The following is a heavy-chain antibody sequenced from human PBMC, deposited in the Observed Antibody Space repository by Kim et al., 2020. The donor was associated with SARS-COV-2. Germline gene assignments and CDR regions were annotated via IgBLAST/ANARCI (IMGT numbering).Heavy chain of an antibody. V-gene: IGHV1-2*02. CDR3: ARDLGGDSLGWFDP. D-gene: IGHD2-21*02. Sequence: AQKFQGRVTMTRDTSISTAYMELSRLRSDDTAVYYCARDLGGDSLGWFDPWGQGTLVTVSS. J-gene: IGHJ5*02.